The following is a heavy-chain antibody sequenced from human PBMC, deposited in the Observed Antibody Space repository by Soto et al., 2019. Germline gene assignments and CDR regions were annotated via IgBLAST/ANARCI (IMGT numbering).Heavy chain of an antibody. CDR1: GFVFKDSS. J-gene: IGHJ4*02. CDR2: IRDRAYNYAT. V-gene: IGHV3-73*01. CDR3: TRLMSAAQDY. Sequence: EVLLVESGGGLVQPGGSLKLSCAASGFVFKDSSIHWVRQASGKGLEWVGRIRDRAYNYATAYAASVKGRFTISRDDSNNKAYLQMDSLKTEDTAIYYCTRLMSAAQDYWGQGTLVTVSS. D-gene: IGHD3-16*01.